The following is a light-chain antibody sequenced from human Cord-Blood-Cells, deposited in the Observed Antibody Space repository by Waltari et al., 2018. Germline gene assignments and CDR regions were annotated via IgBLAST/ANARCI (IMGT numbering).Light chain of an antibody. V-gene: IGLV2-11*02. CDR1: SRDVGGQHY. CDR3: CSYAGSYTYV. CDR2: DVS. J-gene: IGLJ1*01. Sequence: QSALTQPRSVSGSPGQSVTIPCTGTSRDVGGQHYVYWYQQHPGKAPKLMIYDVSKRPSGVPDRFSGSKSGNTASLTISGLQAEDEADYYCCSYAGSYTYVFGTGTKVTVL.